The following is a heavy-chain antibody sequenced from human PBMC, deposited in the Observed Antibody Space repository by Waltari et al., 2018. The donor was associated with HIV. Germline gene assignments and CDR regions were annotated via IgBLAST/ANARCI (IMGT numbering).Heavy chain of an antibody. CDR2: IYYRGNT. D-gene: IGHD1-26*01. J-gene: IGHJ5*02. V-gene: IGHV4-31*01. CDR1: GGSIRRSGYY. Sequence: QVQLQESGPGLVKPSQTLSLTCTVSGGSIRRSGYYWSWIRQRPGKGLEWIGSIYYRGNTYYNPSLKSLLTISLDTSKNHFSLRLNSVTAADTAVYYCARGGVGATTNWLDPWGQGTLVTVSS. CDR3: ARGGVGATTNWLDP.